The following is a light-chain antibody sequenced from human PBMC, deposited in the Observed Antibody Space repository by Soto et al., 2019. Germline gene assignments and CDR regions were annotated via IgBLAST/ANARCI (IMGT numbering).Light chain of an antibody. CDR1: QSVSSN. V-gene: IGKV3-15*01. Sequence: EVVMTQSPATLSVSPGERGTLSCRASQSVSSNLAWYQQKPGQAPRLLIYGASTRATGIPARFSGSGCGTEFTLTISSLQSEDFAVYYCHQYNDWPPVTFGGGTKVEIK. CDR3: HQYNDWPPVT. CDR2: GAS. J-gene: IGKJ4*01.